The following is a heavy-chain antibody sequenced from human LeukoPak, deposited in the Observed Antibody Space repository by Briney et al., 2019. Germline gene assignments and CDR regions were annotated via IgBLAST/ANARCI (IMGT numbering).Heavy chain of an antibody. CDR2: INPSGGST. Sequence: ASVKVSCKASGYTFTSYYMHWVRQAPGQGLEWMGIINPSGGSTSYAQKFQGRVTMTTDTSTSTAYMELRSLRSDDTAVYYCARAGVAATWARFDPWGQGTLVTVSS. CDR1: GYTFTSYY. D-gene: IGHD2-15*01. J-gene: IGHJ5*02. CDR3: ARAGVAATWARFDP. V-gene: IGHV1-46*01.